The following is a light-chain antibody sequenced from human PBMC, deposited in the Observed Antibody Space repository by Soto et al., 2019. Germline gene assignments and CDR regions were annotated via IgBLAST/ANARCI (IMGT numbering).Light chain of an antibody. CDR2: GAS. J-gene: IGKJ2*01. CDR1: QSVSSN. CDR3: QPYNNWPRT. Sequence: EIVMTQSPATLSVSPGERATLSCRASQSVSSNLAWYQQKPGQAPRLLIYGASTRATGSPARFSVSGSGTEFTLTISSLQSEDFAVYYCQPYNNWPRTFGQGTKLEIK. V-gene: IGKV3-15*01.